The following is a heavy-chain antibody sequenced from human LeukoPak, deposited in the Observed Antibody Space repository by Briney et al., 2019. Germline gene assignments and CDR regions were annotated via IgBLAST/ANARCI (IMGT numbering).Heavy chain of an antibody. CDR1: GFTFSSYA. D-gene: IGHD2-2*01. J-gene: IGHJ4*02. V-gene: IGHV3-23*01. CDR2: ISGSGGST. Sequence: QPGGSLRLSCAASGFTFSSYAMSWVRQAPGKGLDWVSAISGSGGSTYYADSVKGRFTISRDNSKNTLYLQMNSLRAEDTAIYYCAKAALRYQLLSSLDYWGQGTLVTVSS. CDR3: AKAALRYQLLSSLDY.